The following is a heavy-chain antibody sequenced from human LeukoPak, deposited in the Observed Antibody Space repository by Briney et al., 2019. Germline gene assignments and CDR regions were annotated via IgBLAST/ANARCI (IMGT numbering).Heavy chain of an antibody. CDR1: GCSISSNYYY. J-gene: IGHJ5*02. Sequence: SETLSLTCTVSGCSISSNYYYWGWIRQPPGKGLEWIASIYYSGSTNYNPSLKSRVTISVDTSKNQFSLKLSSVTAADTAVYYCARQQYCSSSTCYTAPAINWFDPWGQGTLVTVSS. D-gene: IGHD2-2*02. CDR2: IYYSGST. V-gene: IGHV4-39*01. CDR3: ARQQYCSSSTCYTAPAINWFDP.